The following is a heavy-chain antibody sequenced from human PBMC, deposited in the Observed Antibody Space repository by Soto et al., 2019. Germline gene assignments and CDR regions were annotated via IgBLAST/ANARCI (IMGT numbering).Heavy chain of an antibody. D-gene: IGHD6-13*01. CDR3: ARGPSYSSSWYYFDY. V-gene: IGHV1-18*01. Sequence: GASVKVSCKASGYTFTSYGISWVRQAPGQGLEWMGWISAYNGNTNYAQKLQGRVTMTTDTSTSTAYMELRSLRSDDTAVYYCARGPSYSSSWYYFDYWRQGTLVPVPS. CDR2: ISAYNGNT. CDR1: GYTFTSYG. J-gene: IGHJ4*02.